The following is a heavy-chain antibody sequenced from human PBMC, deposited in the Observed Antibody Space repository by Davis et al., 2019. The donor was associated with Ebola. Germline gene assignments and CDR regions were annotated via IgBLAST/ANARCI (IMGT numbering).Heavy chain of an antibody. CDR2: INPNSGGT. Sequence: ASVKVSCKASGYTFTGYYMHWVRQAPGQGLEWMGWINPNSGGTNYAQKFQGWVTMTRDTSISTAYMELSRLRSDDTAVYYCARDRNFADYYYGMDVWGQGTTVTVSS. CDR1: GYTFTGYY. D-gene: IGHD1-14*01. CDR3: ARDRNFADYYYGMDV. J-gene: IGHJ6*02. V-gene: IGHV1-2*04.